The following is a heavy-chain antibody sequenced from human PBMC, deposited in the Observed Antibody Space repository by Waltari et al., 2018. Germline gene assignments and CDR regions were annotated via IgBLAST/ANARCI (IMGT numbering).Heavy chain of an antibody. CDR1: GGSFSGYY. CDR3: ARGRGYSVVVRGVDTGFCWFDP. CDR2: INHSGSN. Sequence: QVQLQQWGAGLLSPSETLSLTCAVYGGSFSGYYWTWIRQPPGKGLEWIGEINHSGSNNYNPSLKRRVTISIDTPRNQFSLKLSSVTAADTAVYYCARGRGYSVVVRGVDTGFCWFDPWGQGTLVTVSS. V-gene: IGHV4-34*01. D-gene: IGHD3-10*01. J-gene: IGHJ5*02.